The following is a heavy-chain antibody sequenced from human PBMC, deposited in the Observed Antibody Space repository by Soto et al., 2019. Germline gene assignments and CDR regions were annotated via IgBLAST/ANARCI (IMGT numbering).Heavy chain of an antibody. CDR3: AKDGILYYDSSESLGFDI. D-gene: IGHD3-22*01. CDR2: ISYDGSNK. Sequence: PGGSLRLSCAASGFTFSNYGMHWVRQAPGKGLEWVAVISYDGSNKHYADSVKGRFTISRDKSKNTVYLQMNSLRAEDTAVYYCAKDGILYYDSSESLGFDIWGQGTMVTVSS. CDR1: GFTFSNYG. J-gene: IGHJ3*02. V-gene: IGHV3-30*18.